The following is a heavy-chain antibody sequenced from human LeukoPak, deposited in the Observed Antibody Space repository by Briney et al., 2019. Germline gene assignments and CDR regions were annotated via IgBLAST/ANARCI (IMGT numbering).Heavy chain of an antibody. CDR1: GYTFTSYG. Sequence: ASVKVSCKASGYTFTSYGISWLRQSPGQGLEWMGWFSAYNGNTNYAQKLQGRVTMTTDTSTSTAYMELRSLRSDDTAVYYCARDRAYSSGWYYYYGMDVWGQGTTVTVSS. CDR3: ARDRAYSSGWYYYYGMDV. D-gene: IGHD6-19*01. CDR2: FSAYNGNT. J-gene: IGHJ6*02. V-gene: IGHV1-18*01.